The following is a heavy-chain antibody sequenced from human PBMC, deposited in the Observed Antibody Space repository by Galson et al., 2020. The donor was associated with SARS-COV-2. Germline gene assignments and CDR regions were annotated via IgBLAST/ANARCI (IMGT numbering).Heavy chain of an antibody. V-gene: IGHV4-31*03. J-gene: IGHJ6*02. CDR3: ARDRVERYLDRAASNGNYLYIMDV. Sequence: ASETLSLTCTVSGNSISRSYYFWSWVRQRPGKGLEWIGAIFYTGNTHYNPSLKSRITMSVDTSKNQFSLKLNSVTAADTATYFCARDRVERYLDRAASNGNYLYIMDVWGQGTTVTVSS. D-gene: IGHD1-1*01. CDR1: GNSISRSYYF. CDR2: IFYTGNT.